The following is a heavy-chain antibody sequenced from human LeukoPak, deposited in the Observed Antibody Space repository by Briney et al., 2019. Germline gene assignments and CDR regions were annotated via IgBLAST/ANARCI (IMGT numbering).Heavy chain of an antibody. D-gene: IGHD2-2*01. CDR2: IKQDGSEK. V-gene: IGHV3-7*01. J-gene: IGHJ4*02. CDR1: GFTFSSYW. Sequence: GGSLRLSCAASGFTFSSYWVSWVRQAPGKGLEWVANIKQDGSEKYYVDSVKGRFTISRDNAKNSLYLQMNSLRAEDTAVYYCAADCSSTSCLMGGGGYWGQGTLVTVSS. CDR3: AADCSSTSCLMGGGGY.